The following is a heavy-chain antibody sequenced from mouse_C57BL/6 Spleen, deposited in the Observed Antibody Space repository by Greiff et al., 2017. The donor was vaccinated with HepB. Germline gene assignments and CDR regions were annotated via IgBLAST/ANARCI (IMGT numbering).Heavy chain of an antibody. J-gene: IGHJ2*01. CDR2: IHPNSGST. CDR1: GYTFTSYW. CDR3: ARSEDYPNFDY. D-gene: IGHD2-4*01. V-gene: IGHV1-64*01. Sequence: QVQLQQPGAELVKPGASVKLSCKASGYTFTSYWMHWVKQRPGQGLEWIGMIHPNSGSTNYNEKFKSKATLTVDKSSSTAYMQLSSLTSADSAVYYCARSEDYPNFDYWGQGTTLTVSS.